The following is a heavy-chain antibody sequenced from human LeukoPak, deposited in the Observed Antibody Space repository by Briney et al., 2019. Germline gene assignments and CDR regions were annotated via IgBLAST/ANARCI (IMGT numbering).Heavy chain of an antibody. J-gene: IGHJ4*02. CDR2: IDPSGGST. CDR1: GYTFTSYY. Sequence: ASVKVSCKASGYTFTSYYMHWVRQAPGQGLEWMGIIDPSGGSTSYAQKFQGRVTMTRDTSTSTVYMELSSLRSEDTAVYYCARDREGDYVDYWGQGTLVTVSS. CDR3: ARDREGDYVDY. V-gene: IGHV1-46*01. D-gene: IGHD3-10*01.